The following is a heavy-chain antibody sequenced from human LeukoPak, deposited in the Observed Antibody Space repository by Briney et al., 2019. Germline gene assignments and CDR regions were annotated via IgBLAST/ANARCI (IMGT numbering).Heavy chain of an antibody. CDR2: ISGSGGST. V-gene: IGHV3-23*01. CDR3: AKDRYYYGMDV. J-gene: IGHJ6*02. CDR1: GFTFNSYT. Sequence: GGSLRLSCAASGFTFNSYTMNWVRQAPGKGLEWVSAISGSGGSTYYADSVKGRFTISRDNSKNTLYLQMNSLRAEDTAVYYCAKDRYYYGMDVWGQGTTVTVSS.